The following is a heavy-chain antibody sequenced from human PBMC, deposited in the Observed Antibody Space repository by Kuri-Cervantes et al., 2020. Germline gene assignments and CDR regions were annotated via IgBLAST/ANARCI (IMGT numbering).Heavy chain of an antibody. J-gene: IGHJ4*02. Sequence: GSLRLSCAVYGGSFSGYYWSWIRQPPGKGLEWIGEINHSGSTNYNPSLKSRVTISVDTSKNQFSLKLSSVTAADTAVYYCARGGDYGSGSYYNSAYDYWGQGTLVTVSS. V-gene: IGHV4-34*01. CDR1: GGSFSGYY. CDR2: INHSGST. CDR3: ARGGDYGSGSYYNSAYDY. D-gene: IGHD3-10*01.